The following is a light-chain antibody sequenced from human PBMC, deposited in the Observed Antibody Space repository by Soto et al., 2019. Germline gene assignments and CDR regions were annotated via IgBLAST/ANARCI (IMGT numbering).Light chain of an antibody. J-gene: IGLJ1*01. V-gene: IGLV2-14*01. CDR2: DDT. CDR1: SSDVGGYNF. Sequence: QSALTQPASVSGSPGQSITLSCTGTSSDVGGYNFVSWYQQHPGKAPKIMIYDDTNRPSGVSNRFSGSKSGNTASLTISGLQAEDEADYYCSSYTSSITYVFGPGTKLTVL. CDR3: SSYTSSITYV.